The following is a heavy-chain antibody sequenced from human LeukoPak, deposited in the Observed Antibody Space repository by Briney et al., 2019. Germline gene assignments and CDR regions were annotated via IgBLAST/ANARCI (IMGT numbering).Heavy chain of an antibody. CDR2: IYYSGSI. V-gene: IGHV4-28*05. CDR3: ARKRGSSWYQGHFDY. CDR1: GYSISSSNW. J-gene: IGHJ4*02. D-gene: IGHD6-13*01. Sequence: SDTLSLTCAVSGYSISSSNWWGWIRQPPVKGLEWIGYIYYSGSIYYNPSLKSRVTMSVDTSKNQFSLKLSSVTAVDTAVYYCARKRGSSWYQGHFDYWGQGTLVTVSS.